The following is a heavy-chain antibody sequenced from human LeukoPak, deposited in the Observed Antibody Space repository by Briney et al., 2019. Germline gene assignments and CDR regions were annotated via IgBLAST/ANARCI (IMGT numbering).Heavy chain of an antibody. D-gene: IGHD3-16*01. CDR2: IYYSGST. Sequence: SETLSLTCTVSGGSISSGDYYWGWFRQPPGKGLEWIGYIYYSGSTYYNPSLKSRVTISVDTSKNQFSLKLSSVTAADTAVYYCAKRGGDGVDYWGQGTLVTVSS. CDR3: AKRGGDGVDY. V-gene: IGHV4-30-4*01. CDR1: GGSISSGDYY. J-gene: IGHJ4*02.